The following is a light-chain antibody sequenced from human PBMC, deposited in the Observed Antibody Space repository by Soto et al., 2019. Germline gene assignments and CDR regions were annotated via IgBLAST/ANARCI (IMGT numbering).Light chain of an antibody. CDR1: QSISSW. V-gene: IGKV1-5*01. J-gene: IGKJ1*01. CDR2: DVS. Sequence: DIQMTQSPSTLSASLGDRVTITCRASQSISSWLAWYQQKPGKAPKLLIYDVSSLESGVPSRFSGSGSGTEFTLTISSLQPDDFATYYCQQYNTFWTLGQGTKVDIK. CDR3: QQYNTFWT.